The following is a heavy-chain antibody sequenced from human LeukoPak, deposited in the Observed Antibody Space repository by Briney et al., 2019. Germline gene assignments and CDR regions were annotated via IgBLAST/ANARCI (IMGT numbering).Heavy chain of an antibody. J-gene: IGHJ4*02. CDR2: ISYDGSNK. CDR3: AKDQGSGWYVLDY. V-gene: IGHV3-30*18. D-gene: IGHD6-19*01. Sequence: GGSLRLSCAASGFTFSSYGMHWVRQAPGKGLEWVAVISYDGSNKYYADSVKGRFTISRDNSKNTLYLQMNSLRAEDTAVYYCAKDQGSGWYVLDYWGQGTLVTVSS. CDR1: GFTFSSYG.